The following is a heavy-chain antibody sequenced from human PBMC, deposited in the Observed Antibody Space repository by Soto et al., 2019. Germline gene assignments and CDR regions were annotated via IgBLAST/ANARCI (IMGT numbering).Heavy chain of an antibody. V-gene: IGHV3-11*01. Sequence: GSLRLSCAASGFTFSDYYMSWIRQAPGKGLEWVSYISSSGSTIYYADSVKGRFTISRDNAKNSLYLQMNSLRAEDTAVYYCARVVVYATYNWFDPWGQGTLVTVSS. CDR1: GFTFSDYY. D-gene: IGHD2-8*02. CDR3: ARVVVYATYNWFDP. J-gene: IGHJ5*02. CDR2: ISSSGSTI.